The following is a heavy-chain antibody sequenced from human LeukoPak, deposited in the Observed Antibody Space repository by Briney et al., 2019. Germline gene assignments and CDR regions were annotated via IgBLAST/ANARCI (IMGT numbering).Heavy chain of an antibody. V-gene: IGHV4-59*01. CDR3: ASSFGAAGTDY. D-gene: IGHD6-13*01. CDR2: IYYSGST. J-gene: IGHJ4*02. Sequence: PSETLSLTCTVSGGSISSYYWSWIRQPPGKGLEWIGYIYYSGSTNYNPSLKSRVTISVDTSKNQFSLKLSSVTAADTAVYYCASSFGAAGTDYWGQGTLVTVSS. CDR1: GGSISSYY.